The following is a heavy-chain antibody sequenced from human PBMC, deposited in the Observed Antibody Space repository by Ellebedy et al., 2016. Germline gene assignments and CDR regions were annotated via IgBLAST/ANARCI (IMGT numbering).Heavy chain of an antibody. J-gene: IGHJ4*02. CDR1: GGTFSSYA. CDR2: IIPIFGTA. V-gene: IGHV1-69*13. Sequence: SVKVSXXASGGTFSSYAISWVRQAPGQGLEWMGGIIPIFGTANYAQKFQGRVTITADESTSTAYMELSSLRSEDTAVYYCATERLAYCGGDCKYPFDYWGQGTLVTVSS. CDR3: ATERLAYCGGDCKYPFDY. D-gene: IGHD2-21*02.